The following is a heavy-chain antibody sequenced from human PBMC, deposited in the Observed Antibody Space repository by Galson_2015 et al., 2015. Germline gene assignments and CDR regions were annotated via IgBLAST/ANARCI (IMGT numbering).Heavy chain of an antibody. V-gene: IGHV1-18*04. CDR3: ARDLQELLWFGESTFDP. CDR2: ISAYNGNT. J-gene: IGHJ5*02. CDR1: GYTFTSYG. Sequence: SVKVSCKASGYTFTSYGISWVRQAPGQGLEWMGWISAYNGNTNYAQKLQGRVTMTTDTSTSTAYMELRSLRSDDTAVYYCARDLQELLWFGESTFDPWGQGTLVTVSS. D-gene: IGHD3-10*01.